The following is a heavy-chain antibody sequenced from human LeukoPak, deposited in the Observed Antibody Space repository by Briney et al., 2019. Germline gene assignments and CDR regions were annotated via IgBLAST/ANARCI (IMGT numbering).Heavy chain of an antibody. CDR1: GFTFSSYS. D-gene: IGHD1-7*01. Sequence: PGGSLRLSCAASGFTFSSYSMNWVRQAPGKGLEWVSSISSSSSYIYYADSVKGRFTISRDNAKNSLYLQMNSLRAEDTAVYYCARGVDWNSPPGYFDYWGQGTLVTVSS. V-gene: IGHV3-21*01. CDR2: ISSSSSYI. CDR3: ARGVDWNSPPGYFDY. J-gene: IGHJ4*02.